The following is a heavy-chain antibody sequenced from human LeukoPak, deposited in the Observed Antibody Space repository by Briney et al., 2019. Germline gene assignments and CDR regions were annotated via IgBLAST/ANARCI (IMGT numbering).Heavy chain of an antibody. J-gene: IGHJ6*02. D-gene: IGHD3-22*01. CDR3: AKEGRYYYDSSGYKYGMGV. V-gene: IGHV3-30*18. CDR1: GFTFSSYG. CDR2: ISYDGSNK. Sequence: GGSLRLSCAASGFTFSSYGMHWVRQAPGKGLEWVAVISYDGSNKYYADSVKGRFTISRDNSKNTLYLQMNSLRAEDTAVYYCAKEGRYYYDSSGYKYGMGVWGQGTTVTVSS.